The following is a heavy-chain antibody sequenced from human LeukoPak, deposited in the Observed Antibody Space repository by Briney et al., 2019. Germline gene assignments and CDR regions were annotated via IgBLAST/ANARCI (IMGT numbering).Heavy chain of an antibody. CDR3: ARDVTIGMATIESPHSFFDY. J-gene: IGHJ4*02. V-gene: IGHV1-69*04. CDR2: IIPILGIA. CDR1: GGTFSSYA. Sequence: ASVKVSCKASGGTFSSYAISWVRQAPGQGLEWMGRIIPILGIANYAQKFQGRVTITADKSTSTAYMELSSLRSEDTAVYYCARDVTIGMATIESPHSFFDYWGQGTLVTVSS. D-gene: IGHD5-24*01.